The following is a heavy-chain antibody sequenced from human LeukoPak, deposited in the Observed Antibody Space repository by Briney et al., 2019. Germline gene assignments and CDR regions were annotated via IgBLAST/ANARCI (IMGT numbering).Heavy chain of an antibody. CDR1: GASISSYY. CDR3: ARLLWFGDQNWFDP. Sequence: SETLSLTCTVSGASISSYYWSWIRQPPGKGLEWIGYIYYSGSTNYNPSLKSRVTISVDTSKNQFSLKLSSVTAADTAVYYCARLLWFGDQNWFDPWGQGTLVTLSS. V-gene: IGHV4-59*08. J-gene: IGHJ5*02. D-gene: IGHD3-10*01. CDR2: IYYSGST.